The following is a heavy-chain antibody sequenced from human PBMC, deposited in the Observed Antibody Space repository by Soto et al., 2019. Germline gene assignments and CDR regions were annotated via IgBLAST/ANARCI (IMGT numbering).Heavy chain of an antibody. J-gene: IGHJ6*03. V-gene: IGHV1-18*01. CDR1: GYTFTSYC. D-gene: IGHD2-15*01. CDR2: ISAYNGNT. Sequence: ASVKVSCKASGYTFTSYCISWVRQAPGQGLEWMGWISAYNGNTNYAQKLQGRVTMTTDTSTSTAYMELRSLRSDDTAVYYCARARGYCSGGSCYGYYYYYMDVWGKGTTVTVSS. CDR3: ARARGYCSGGSCYGYYYYYMDV.